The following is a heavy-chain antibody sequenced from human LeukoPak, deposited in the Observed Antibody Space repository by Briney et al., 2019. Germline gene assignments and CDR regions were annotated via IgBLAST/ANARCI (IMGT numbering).Heavy chain of an antibody. Sequence: GGSLRLSCAASGFTFSSYAMNWVRQAPGKGLEWVSGISGSGGSTNYADSVKGRFTISRDNSKNTLYLQMNYLRGDDTAVYYCATLPMYADRDYWARGTLVSVSS. V-gene: IGHV3-23*01. D-gene: IGHD2-8*01. J-gene: IGHJ4*02. CDR3: ATLPMYADRDY. CDR2: ISGSGGST. CDR1: GFTFSSYA.